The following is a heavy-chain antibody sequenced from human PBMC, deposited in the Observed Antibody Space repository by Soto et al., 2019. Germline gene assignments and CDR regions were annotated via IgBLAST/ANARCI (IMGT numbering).Heavy chain of an antibody. CDR3: ARNRITIFGVARPFDY. CDR1: GGSISSGGYY. J-gene: IGHJ4*02. CDR2: IYYSGST. D-gene: IGHD3-3*01. V-gene: IGHV4-31*03. Sequence: SETLSLTCTVSGGSISSGGYYWSWIRQHPGKGLEWIGYIYYSGSTYYNPSLKSRVTISVDTSKNQFSLKLSSVTAADTAVYYCARNRITIFGVARPFDYWGQGTLVTVSS.